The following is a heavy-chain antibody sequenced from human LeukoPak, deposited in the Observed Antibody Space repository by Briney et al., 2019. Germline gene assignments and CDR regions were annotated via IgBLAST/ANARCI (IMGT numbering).Heavy chain of an antibody. V-gene: IGHV7-4-1*02. D-gene: IGHD3/OR15-3a*01. J-gene: IGHJ6*04. CDR2: INTNTGNP. CDR1: GYTFTSYS. Sequence: ASVKVSCKASGYTFTSYSMNWVRQAPGQGLEWMGWINTNTGNPTYTQGFTGRFVFSLDTSVSTAYRQISSLKAEDTAVYYCARDLHHYYDFSGDVWGKGTTVTVSS. CDR3: ARDLHHYYDFSGDV.